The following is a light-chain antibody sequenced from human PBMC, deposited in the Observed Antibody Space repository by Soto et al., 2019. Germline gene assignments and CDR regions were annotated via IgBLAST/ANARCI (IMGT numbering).Light chain of an antibody. CDR1: QSVSSN. CDR3: HQRSNWPPIT. CDR2: GAF. Sequence: EIVMTQSPIPLSVSPXERATLSCRASQSVSSNLAWYQQKPGQAPSLLIYGAFTRATGIPARFSGSGSGTDFTLTISSLEPEDFAVYYCHQRSNWPPITFGQGTRLEIK. V-gene: IGKV3-11*01. J-gene: IGKJ5*01.